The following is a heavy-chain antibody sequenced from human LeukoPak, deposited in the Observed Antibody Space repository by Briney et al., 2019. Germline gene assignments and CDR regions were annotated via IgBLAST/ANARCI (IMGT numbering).Heavy chain of an antibody. CDR2: TSSDLNAK. CDR3: AREGYYGSGSPPSLYFDY. Sequence: GGSPRLSCAASGFTSRNYVIHWVRQAPGKGLEWVAVTSSDLNAKLYADSVKGRFTISRDNSRSTLYLQMNSLRPEDTAIYYCAREGYYGSGSPPSLYFDYWGQGTLVTVSS. D-gene: IGHD3-10*01. CDR1: GFTSRNYV. J-gene: IGHJ4*02. V-gene: IGHV3-30-3*01.